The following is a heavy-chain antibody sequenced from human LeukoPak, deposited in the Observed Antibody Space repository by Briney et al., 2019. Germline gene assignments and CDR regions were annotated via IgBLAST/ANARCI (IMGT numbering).Heavy chain of an antibody. CDR1: GFTFDDYA. D-gene: IGHD3-10*01. J-gene: IGHJ4*02. V-gene: IGHV3-9*01. CDR3: AKDMFTMVRGVMNY. Sequence: PGGSLRLSCAASGFTFDDYAMHWVRQAPGKGLEWVSGISWNSGSIGYADSVKGRFTISRDNAKNSLYLQMNSLRAEDTALYYCAKDMFTMVRGVMNYWGQGTLVTVSS. CDR2: ISWNSGSI.